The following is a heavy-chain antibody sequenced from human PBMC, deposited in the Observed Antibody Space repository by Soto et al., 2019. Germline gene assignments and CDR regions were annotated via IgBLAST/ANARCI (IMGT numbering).Heavy chain of an antibody. J-gene: IGHJ4*02. V-gene: IGHV1-46*03. CDR3: ARGAMEGGGLPYYFDY. Sequence: GASVKVSCKASGYTFTSYYMHWVRQAPGQGLEWMGIINPSGGSTSYAQKSQGRVTMTRDTSTSTVYMELSSLRSEDTAVYYCARGAMEGGGLPYYFDYWGXGTLVTVSS. D-gene: IGHD1-26*01. CDR1: GYTFTSYY. CDR2: INPSGGST.